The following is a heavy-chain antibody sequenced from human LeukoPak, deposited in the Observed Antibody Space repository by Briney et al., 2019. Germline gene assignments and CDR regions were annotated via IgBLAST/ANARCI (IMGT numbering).Heavy chain of an antibody. D-gene: IGHD1-26*01. Sequence: ASVKVSCKASGYTFTGYYMHWVRQAPGQGLEWMGWINPNSGGTNYAQKFQGRVTMTRDTSISTAYMELSRLRSEDTAVYYCASALSGSYNFDYWGQGTLVTVSS. CDR1: GYTFTGYY. J-gene: IGHJ4*02. CDR3: ASALSGSYNFDY. CDR2: INPNSGGT. V-gene: IGHV1-2*02.